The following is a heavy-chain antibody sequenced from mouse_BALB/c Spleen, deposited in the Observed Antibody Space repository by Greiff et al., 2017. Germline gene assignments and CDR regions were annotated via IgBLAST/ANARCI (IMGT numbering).Heavy chain of an antibody. CDR3: ARRSGSSYFDY. CDR1: GFTFSSFG. CDR2: ISSCSSTI. J-gene: IGHJ2*01. D-gene: IGHD1-1*01. V-gene: IGHV5-17*02. Sequence: DVKLEESGGGLVQPGGSRKLSCAASGFTFSSFGMHWVRQAPEKGLEWVAYISSCSSTIYYADTVKGRCTISRDNPKNTLFLQLTSLRSEDTAMYYCARRSGSSYFDYWGQGTTLTVSS.